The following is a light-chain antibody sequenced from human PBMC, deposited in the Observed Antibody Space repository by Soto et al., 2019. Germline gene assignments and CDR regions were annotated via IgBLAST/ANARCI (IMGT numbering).Light chain of an antibody. CDR1: QDSSNY. V-gene: IGKV1-33*01. CDR2: DAS. CDR3: QQYENLPWT. Sequence: DIQMTQSPSSLSASVGDRVTITCQASQDSSNYLNWYQQKPGKAPKLLIYDASNLETGVPSRFSGSGSGTDFIFTISSLQPEDSATYYCQQYENLPWTFGQGTKVDIK. J-gene: IGKJ1*01.